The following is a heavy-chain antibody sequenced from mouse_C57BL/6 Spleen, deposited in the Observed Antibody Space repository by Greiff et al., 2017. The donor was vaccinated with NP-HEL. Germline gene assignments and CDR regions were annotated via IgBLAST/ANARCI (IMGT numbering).Heavy chain of an antibody. CDR3: AKILYYYGSPRYFDV. CDR1: GFNIKNTY. V-gene: IGHV14-3*01. Sequence: VQLQQSVAELVRPGASVKLSCTASGFNIKNTYMHWVKQRPEQGLEWIGRIDPANGNTKYAPKFQGKATITADTSSNTAYLQLSSLTSEDTAIYYCAKILYYYGSPRYFDVWGTGTTVTVSS. CDR2: IDPANGNT. D-gene: IGHD1-1*01. J-gene: IGHJ1*03.